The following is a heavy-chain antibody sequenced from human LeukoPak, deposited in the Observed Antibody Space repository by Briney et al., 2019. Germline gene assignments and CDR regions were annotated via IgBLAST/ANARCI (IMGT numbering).Heavy chain of an antibody. CDR1: GFTFSTYF. D-gene: IGHD2-21*01. Sequence: GGSLRLSCAASGFTFSTYFMHWVRQAPGKGLEWVADIASDGSHTFYVESVKGRFTISRDNSKNKLYLQMNSLRAEDTAVYFCARERRDTILHSGAFDIWGQGTMVTVSS. CDR3: ARERRDTILHSGAFDI. CDR2: IASDGSHT. V-gene: IGHV3-30-3*01. J-gene: IGHJ3*02.